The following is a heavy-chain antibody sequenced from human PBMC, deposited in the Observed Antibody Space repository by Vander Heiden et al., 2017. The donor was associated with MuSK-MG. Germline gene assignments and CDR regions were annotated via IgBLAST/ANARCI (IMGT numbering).Heavy chain of an antibody. J-gene: IGHJ4*02. Sequence: EVHLVESGGGLAQPGRSLRLSCAASGFSFEDYAMNWVRQAPGKGLEWVSGISWNSGYIAYAASVKDRFTSSRDNAKNSLYLQMNSLRPDDTALYHWVKDKGRYVELRLGYYFDYWGQGSRVTVSS. D-gene: IGHD1-7*01. CDR2: ISWNSGYI. V-gene: IGHV3-9*01. CDR1: GFSFEDYA. CDR3: VKDKGRYVELRLGYYFDY.